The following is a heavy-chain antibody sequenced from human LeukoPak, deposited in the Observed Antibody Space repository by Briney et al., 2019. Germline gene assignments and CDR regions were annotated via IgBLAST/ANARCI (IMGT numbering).Heavy chain of an antibody. D-gene: IGHD1-1*01. Sequence: GGSLRLSCAASGFTFSRYWMSWVRQAPGKGLEWVANIRDDGSDKYYVDSVKGRFTISRDNAKNSLYLQMNSMRAEDTAVYYCARGQDWNHDYWGQGTLVTVSA. J-gene: IGHJ4*02. CDR3: ARGQDWNHDY. V-gene: IGHV3-7*01. CDR2: IRDDGSDK. CDR1: GFTFSRYW.